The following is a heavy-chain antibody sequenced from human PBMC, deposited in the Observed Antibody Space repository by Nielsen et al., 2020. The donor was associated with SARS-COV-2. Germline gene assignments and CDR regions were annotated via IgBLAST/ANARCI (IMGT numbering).Heavy chain of an antibody. Sequence: GESLKISYAASGFTFSSYSMNWVRQAPGKGLEWVSSISSSSSYIYYADSVKGRFTISRDNAKNSLYLQMNSLRAEDTAVYYCARVKGSSSTYGMDVWGQGTTVTVSS. CDR1: GFTFSSYS. CDR2: ISSSSSYI. CDR3: ARVKGSSSTYGMDV. J-gene: IGHJ6*02. V-gene: IGHV3-21*01. D-gene: IGHD6-13*01.